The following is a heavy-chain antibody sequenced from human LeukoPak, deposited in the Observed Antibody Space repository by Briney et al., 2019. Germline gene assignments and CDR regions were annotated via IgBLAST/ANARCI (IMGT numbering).Heavy chain of an antibody. Sequence: SETLSLTCSVYGGSFSGYFWSWIRQPPGKGLEWIGEINHSGSTNYNPSLKSRVTISVDTSKNQFSLKLSSVTAADTAVYYCASSGRAYSYGYLDYWGQGTLVTVSS. D-gene: IGHD5-18*01. V-gene: IGHV4-34*01. CDR3: ASSGRAYSYGYLDY. CDR1: GGSFSGYF. J-gene: IGHJ4*02. CDR2: INHSGST.